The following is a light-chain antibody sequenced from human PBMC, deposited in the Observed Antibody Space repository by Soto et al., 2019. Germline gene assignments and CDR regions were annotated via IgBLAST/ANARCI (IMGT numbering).Light chain of an antibody. CDR3: QQYGSSPWT. J-gene: IGKJ1*01. V-gene: IGKV3-20*01. CDR1: QSVSSNY. CDR2: AAS. Sequence: PGERATLSCRASQSVSSNYLAWFQQKPGQAPRLLIYAASSRATGIPDRFSGSGSGTDFTLTISRLEPEDFAVYYCQQYGSSPWTFGQGTKVDIK.